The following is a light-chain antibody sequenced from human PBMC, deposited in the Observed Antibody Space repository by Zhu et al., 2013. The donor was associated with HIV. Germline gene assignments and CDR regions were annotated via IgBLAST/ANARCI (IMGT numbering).Light chain of an antibody. J-gene: IGLJ1*01. CDR2: TNT. CDR1: SSNIGAGYD. CDR3: QSYDNSLSGYV. V-gene: IGLV1-40*01. Sequence: QSVLTQPPSVSGAPGQRVTISCTGSSSNIGAGYDVHWYQQLPGAAPKLLIYTNTNRPSGVPDRFSGSKSGTSASLAITGLQAEDEADYYCQSYDNSLSGYVFGTGTKVTV.